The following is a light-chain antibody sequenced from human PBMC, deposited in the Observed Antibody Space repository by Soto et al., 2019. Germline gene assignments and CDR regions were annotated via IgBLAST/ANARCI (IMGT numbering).Light chain of an antibody. Sequence: QSVLTQPPSVSGAPGQRVTISCTGSSSNIGAGYDVHWYQQLPGTAPKLLIYGNSNRPSGVPDRFSGSKSGTSASLAITGLQAEDEVDYYCQSYDSSLSVVFGGGPKLTVL. J-gene: IGLJ2*01. CDR3: QSYDSSLSVV. CDR2: GNS. CDR1: SSNIGAGYD. V-gene: IGLV1-40*01.